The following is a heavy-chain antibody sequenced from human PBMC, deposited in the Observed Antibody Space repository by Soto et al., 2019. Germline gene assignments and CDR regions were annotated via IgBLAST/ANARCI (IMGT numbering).Heavy chain of an antibody. D-gene: IGHD2-8*01. V-gene: IGHV1-69*13. J-gene: IGHJ4*02. CDR3: ARRGYCTNGVCSLDY. Sequence: SVKVSCKASGGTFSSYAISWVRQAPGQGLEWMGGIIPIFGTANYAQKFQGRVTITADESTSTAYMELSSLRSEDTAVYYCARRGYCTNGVCSLDYCGQGTLVTVSS. CDR2: IIPIFGTA. CDR1: GGTFSSYA.